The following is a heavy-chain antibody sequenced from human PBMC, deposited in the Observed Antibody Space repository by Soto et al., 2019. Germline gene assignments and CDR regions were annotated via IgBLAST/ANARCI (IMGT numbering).Heavy chain of an antibody. CDR3: ARDRGAYSI. D-gene: IGHD1-26*01. V-gene: IGHV4-59*01. Sequence: QVQLQESGPGLVKPSETLSLTCIVSGGSISNYYWSWIRQPPGKGLEWIGYISNSGRTNYNPSLKSRVTISLDTSKNQFSLKLSSVTAADTAVYYCARDRGAYSIWGQGTMVIVSS. J-gene: IGHJ3*02. CDR1: GGSISNYY. CDR2: ISNSGRT.